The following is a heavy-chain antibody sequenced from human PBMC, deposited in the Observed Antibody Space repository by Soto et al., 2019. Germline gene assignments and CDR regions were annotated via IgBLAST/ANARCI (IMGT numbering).Heavy chain of an antibody. CDR2: ISSSGSTT. J-gene: IGHJ4*02. CDR1: GFTFSSYE. Sequence: LRLSCAASGFTFSSYEMNWVRQAPGKGLEWVSYISSSGSTTYYADSVKGRFTISRDNAKSSLSLQMNSLRAEDTAVYYCASSGYSYGSGTIDYWGQGTLVTVSS. CDR3: ASSGYSYGSGTIDY. V-gene: IGHV3-48*03. D-gene: IGHD5-18*01.